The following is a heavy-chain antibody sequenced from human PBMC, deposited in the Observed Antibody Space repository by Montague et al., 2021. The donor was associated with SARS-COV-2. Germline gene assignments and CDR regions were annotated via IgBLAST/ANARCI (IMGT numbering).Heavy chain of an antibody. CDR3: AREAYYYDSSGYYGGGYYYYYGMDV. J-gene: IGHJ6*02. Sequence: SETLSLTCTVSGGSISSSSYYWGWIRQPPGKGLEWIGSIYYSGSTYYNPSLKSRVTISVDTSKNQFSLKLSSVTAADTAVYYCAREAYYYDSSGYYGGGYYYYYGMDVWGQGTTDTVSS. CDR1: GGSISSSSYY. V-gene: IGHV4-39*02. D-gene: IGHD3-22*01. CDR2: IYYSGST.